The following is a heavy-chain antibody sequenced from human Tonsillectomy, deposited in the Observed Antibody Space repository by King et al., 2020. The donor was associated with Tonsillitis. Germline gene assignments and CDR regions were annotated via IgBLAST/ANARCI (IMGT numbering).Heavy chain of an antibody. Sequence: QLVQSGAEVKKPGASVKVSCKASGYTFTSYGISWVRQAPGQGLEWMGWISAYNGNTNYAQKLQGRVTMTTDTSTSTAYMELRSLRSDDTAVHYCARLLSRITIFGVVIREIGPFDYWGQGTLVTVSS. CDR3: ARLLSRITIFGVVIREIGPFDY. V-gene: IGHV1-18*01. CDR1: GYTFTSYG. D-gene: IGHD3-3*01. CDR2: ISAYNGNT. J-gene: IGHJ4*02.